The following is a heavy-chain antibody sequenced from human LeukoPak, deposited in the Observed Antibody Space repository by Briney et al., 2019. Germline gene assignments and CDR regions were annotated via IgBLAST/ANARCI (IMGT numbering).Heavy chain of an antibody. CDR3: AKDRIQNYGGGSNFDY. CDR1: GFTFNTYS. V-gene: IGHV3-33*03. Sequence: PGGSPRLSCAASGFTFNTYSMHWVRQAPGKGLEWVAVIYYDGSKHFYGDSVKGRFTISRDDSKNTLYLQMNSLRAEDTAVYYCAKDRIQNYGGGSNFDYWGQGMLVTVSS. D-gene: IGHD1-7*01. CDR2: IYYDGSKH. J-gene: IGHJ4*02.